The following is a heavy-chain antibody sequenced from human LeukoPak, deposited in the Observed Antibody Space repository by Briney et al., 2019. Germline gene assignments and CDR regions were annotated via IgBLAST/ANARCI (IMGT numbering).Heavy chain of an antibody. D-gene: IGHD4-17*01. CDR1: GGSISSGGYY. Sequence: SETLSLTCTVSGGSISSGGYYWSWIRQHPGKGLEWIAYIFYSGSTYYNPSLKSRVTMSVDTSKNQFSLKLSSVTAADTAMYYCARADGDYYFDYWGQGTLVTVSS. CDR3: ARADGDYYFDY. CDR2: IFYSGST. J-gene: IGHJ4*02. V-gene: IGHV4-31*03.